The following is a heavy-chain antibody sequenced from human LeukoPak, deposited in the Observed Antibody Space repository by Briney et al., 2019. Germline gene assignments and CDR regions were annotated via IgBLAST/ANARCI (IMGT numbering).Heavy chain of an antibody. J-gene: IGHJ4*02. CDR3: ASHSSWRFEY. Sequence: GGSLRLSCAASGFAFSSYWMTWVRQAPGKGLEWVANIKEDGSEKYYVDSVKGRFTISRDNAKNSLYLQMNSLRAEDTAVYYCASHSSWRFEYWGQGTLVTVSS. CDR2: IKEDGSEK. V-gene: IGHV3-7*01. D-gene: IGHD6-13*01. CDR1: GFAFSSYW.